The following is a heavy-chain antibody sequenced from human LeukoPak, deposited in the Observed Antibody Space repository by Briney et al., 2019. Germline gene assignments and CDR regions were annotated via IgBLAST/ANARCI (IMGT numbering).Heavy chain of an antibody. V-gene: IGHV4-4*07. CDR3: AREQFVVVVAATYDAFDI. D-gene: IGHD2-15*01. J-gene: IGHJ3*02. Sequence: SETLSPTCTVSGCSISSYYWSWIRQPAGKGLEWIGRIYTSGSTNYNPSLKSRVTMSVDTSKNQFSLKLSSVTAADTAVYYCAREQFVVVVAATYDAFDIWGQGTMVTVSS. CDR2: IYTSGST. CDR1: GCSISSYY.